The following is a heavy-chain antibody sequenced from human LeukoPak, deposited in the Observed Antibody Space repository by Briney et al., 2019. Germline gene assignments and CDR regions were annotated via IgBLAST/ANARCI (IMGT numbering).Heavy chain of an antibody. CDR1: GYTFTGYY. V-gene: IGHV1-2*02. CDR3: ARAISSGWYYFDY. D-gene: IGHD6-19*01. CDR2: INPNSGGT. Sequence: GASVKVSCKASGYTFTGYYTHWVRQAPGQGLEWMGWINPNSGGTNYAQKFQGRVTMTRDTSISTAYMELSRLRSDDTAVYYCARAISSGWYYFDYWGQGTLVTVSS. J-gene: IGHJ4*02.